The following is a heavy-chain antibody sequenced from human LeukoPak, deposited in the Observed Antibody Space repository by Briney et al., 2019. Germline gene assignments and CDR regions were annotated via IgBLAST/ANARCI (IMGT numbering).Heavy chain of an antibody. V-gene: IGHV4-61*02. Sequence: ASETLSLTCTVSGGSISSGHYYWSWIRQPAGKGLEWIGCFFPSGSTNYNPSLKSRVTISVDTSKNHFSLKLSSVTAADTAVYYCARGCRDGYSNYWYFDLWGRGTLVTVSS. CDR2: FFPSGST. D-gene: IGHD5-24*01. J-gene: IGHJ2*01. CDR1: GGSISSGHYY. CDR3: ARGCRDGYSNYWYFDL.